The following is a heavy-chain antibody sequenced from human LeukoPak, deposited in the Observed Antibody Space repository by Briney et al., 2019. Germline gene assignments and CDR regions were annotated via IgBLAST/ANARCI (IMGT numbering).Heavy chain of an antibody. J-gene: IGHJ4*02. CDR1: GYSISSGYY. Sequence: SETLSLTCTVSGYSISSGYYWGWIRQPPGKGLEWIGSIYHSGSTYYNPSLKSRVTISVDTSKNQFFLKLSSVTAADTAVYYCARAPYSSGWYDYWGQRTLVTVSS. V-gene: IGHV4-38-2*02. D-gene: IGHD6-19*01. CDR2: IYHSGST. CDR3: ARAPYSSGWYDY.